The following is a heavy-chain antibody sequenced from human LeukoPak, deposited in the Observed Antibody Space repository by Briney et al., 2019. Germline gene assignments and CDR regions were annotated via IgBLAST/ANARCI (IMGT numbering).Heavy chain of an antibody. Sequence: PSETLSLTCTVSGGSISSSSYYWGCIRQPPGKGLECIGSIYYSGSTYYNPSLKSRVTISVDTSKDQFSLKLSSVTAADTAVYYCARDQGPVTRIVVVPTEEFDYWGQGTLVTVSS. CDR1: GGSISSSSYY. V-gene: IGHV4-39*07. J-gene: IGHJ4*02. D-gene: IGHD3-22*01. CDR3: ARDQGPVTRIVVVPTEEFDY. CDR2: IYYSGST.